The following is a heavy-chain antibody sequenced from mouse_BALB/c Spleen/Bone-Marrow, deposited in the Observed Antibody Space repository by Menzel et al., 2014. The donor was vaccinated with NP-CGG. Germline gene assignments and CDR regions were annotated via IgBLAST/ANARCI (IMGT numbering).Heavy chain of an antibody. D-gene: IGHD2-1*01. CDR2: IEPANGNT. V-gene: IGHV14-3*02. J-gene: IGHJ3*01. CDR3: ARGKGIYLGFAY. CDR1: GFNIKDTY. Sequence: VQLQQPGAELVKPGASVKLSCTASGFNIKDTYMNWVKQRPEQGLERIGRIEPANGNTKYDPKFQGKATITTDTSSNTAYLQLSSLTSEDTAVYYCARGKGIYLGFAYWGQGTLVTVSA.